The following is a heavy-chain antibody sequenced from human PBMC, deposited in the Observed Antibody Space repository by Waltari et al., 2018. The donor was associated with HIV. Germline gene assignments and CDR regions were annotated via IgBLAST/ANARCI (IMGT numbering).Heavy chain of an antibody. D-gene: IGHD6-6*01. CDR2: ISSSSSYI. V-gene: IGHV3-21*01. CDR3: ARGGGIAARPFDY. J-gene: IGHJ4*02. Sequence: EVQLVESGGGLVKPGGSLSLSCAASGFTFSSYSMNWVRQAPGKGLEWVSSISSSSSYIYYADSVKGRFTISRDNAKNSLYLQMNSLRAEDTAVYYCARGGGIAARPFDYWGQGTLVTVSS. CDR1: GFTFSSYS.